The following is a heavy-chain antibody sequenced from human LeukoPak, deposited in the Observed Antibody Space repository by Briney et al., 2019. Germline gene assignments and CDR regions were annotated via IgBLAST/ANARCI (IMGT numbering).Heavy chain of an antibody. J-gene: IGHJ4*02. Sequence: SQTLSLTCAISGDSVSSNSVTWNWIRQSPSRGLEWLGRTYYRSTWYNDYAVSVRGRITVNPDTSKNQFSLQLNSMIPEDTAVYYCARQNGPFDYRGQGTLVTVSS. CDR3: ARQNGPFDY. V-gene: IGHV6-1*01. CDR1: GDSVSSNSVT. CDR2: TYYRSTWYN. D-gene: IGHD1-1*01.